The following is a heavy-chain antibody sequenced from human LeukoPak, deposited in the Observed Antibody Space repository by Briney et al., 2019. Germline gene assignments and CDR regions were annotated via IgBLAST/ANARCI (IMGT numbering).Heavy chain of an antibody. CDR3: ARDARLHYYFDY. Sequence: SETLSLTCTVSGGSISSYYWSWIRQPAGKGLEWIWRFYTSGSTHYNPSLKSRVTMSIDTSKNQFSLKLSSVTAADTAVYYCARDARLHYYFDYWGQGTLVTVSS. CDR1: GGSISSYY. J-gene: IGHJ4*02. D-gene: IGHD6-25*01. V-gene: IGHV4-4*07. CDR2: FYTSGST.